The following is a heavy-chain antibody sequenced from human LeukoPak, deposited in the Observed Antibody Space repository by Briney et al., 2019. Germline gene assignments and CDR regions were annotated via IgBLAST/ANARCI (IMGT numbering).Heavy chain of an antibody. D-gene: IGHD3-10*01. J-gene: IGHJ4*02. CDR1: GFSVSSHI. CDR3: ARGGRFGEDHFDY. V-gene: IGHV3-53*04. CDR2: LYRGGNS. Sequence: GGSLRLSCAASGFSVSSHIMTWVRQAPGKGLERISVLYRGGNSLHADAVQGRFTISRNTSENTLYLQMNSLTYEDTAVYYCARGGRFGEDHFDYWGQGILVTVSS.